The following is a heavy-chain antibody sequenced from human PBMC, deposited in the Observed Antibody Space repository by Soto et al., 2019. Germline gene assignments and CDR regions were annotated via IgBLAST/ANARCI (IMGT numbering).Heavy chain of an antibody. J-gene: IGHJ4*02. V-gene: IGHV3-30-3*01. D-gene: IGHD3-10*01. Sequence: QVQLVESGGGVVQPGRSLRLSCAASGFTFSSYAMHWVRQAPGKGLEWVAVISYDGSNKYYADSVQGRFTISRDNSKNTLYLQMNSLRADDTAVYYCARVGRGVNFAYWGQGPLVTVSS. CDR3: ARVGRGVNFAY. CDR2: ISYDGSNK. CDR1: GFTFSSYA.